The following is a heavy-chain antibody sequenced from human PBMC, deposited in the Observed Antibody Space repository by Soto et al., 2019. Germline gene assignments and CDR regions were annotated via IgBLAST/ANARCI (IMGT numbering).Heavy chain of an antibody. J-gene: IGHJ3*02. V-gene: IGHV1-69*13. CDR2: IIPIFGTA. D-gene: IGHD2-21*02. CDR1: GGTFSSYA. Sequence: ASVKVSCKASGGTFSSYAISWVRQAPGQGLEWMGGIIPIFGTANYAQKFQGRVTITADESTSTAYMELSSLRSEDTAVYYCARPYWGGDCYSGQDAFDIWGQGTMVTVSS. CDR3: ARPYWGGDCYSGQDAFDI.